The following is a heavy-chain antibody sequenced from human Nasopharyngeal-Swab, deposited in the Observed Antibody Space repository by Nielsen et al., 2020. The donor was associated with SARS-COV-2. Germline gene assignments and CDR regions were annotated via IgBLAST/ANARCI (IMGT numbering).Heavy chain of an antibody. CDR3: ASLPRIAAAGTGNDY. D-gene: IGHD6-13*01. Sequence: SETLSLTCTVSGGSISSGGYYWSWIRQHPGKGLEWIGYIYYSGSTYYNPSLKSRVTISVGTSKNQFSLKLSSVTAADTAVYYCASLPRIAAAGTGNDYWGQGTLVTVSS. CDR1: GGSISSGGYY. CDR2: IYYSGST. J-gene: IGHJ4*02. V-gene: IGHV4-31*03.